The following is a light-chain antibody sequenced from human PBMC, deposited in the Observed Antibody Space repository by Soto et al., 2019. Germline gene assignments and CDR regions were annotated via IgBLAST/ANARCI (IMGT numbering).Light chain of an antibody. V-gene: IGKV3-15*01. CDR3: QQYKNWPHFT. J-gene: IGKJ3*01. CDR1: QSVSTK. CDR2: GAS. Sequence: EIVMTQSPATLSVSPGERATLSCRASQSVSTKLAWYRHKPGQAPRLLIYGASTRATGIPARFSGSGSGTEFTLTINSLQSEAFAVYYCQQYKNWPHFTFGPGTTVDIK.